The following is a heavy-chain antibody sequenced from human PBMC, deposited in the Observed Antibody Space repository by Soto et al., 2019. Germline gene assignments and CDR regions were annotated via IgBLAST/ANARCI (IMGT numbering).Heavy chain of an antibody. V-gene: IGHV1-69*13. J-gene: IGHJ6*02. CDR3: ARDQESAYCSGGSWHRYYYGMDV. CDR2: IIPIFGTA. Sequence: SVKVSCKASGGTFISYAISWVRPAPGQGLEVMGGIIPIFGTANYAQKLQGRVTITADASTSTESMELSRLTSEDTAVYYCARDQESAYCSGGSWHRYYYGMDVWGQGTTVTVSS. CDR1: GGTFISYA. D-gene: IGHD2-15*01.